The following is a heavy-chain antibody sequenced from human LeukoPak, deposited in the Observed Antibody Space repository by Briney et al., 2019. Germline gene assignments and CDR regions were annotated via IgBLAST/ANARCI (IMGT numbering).Heavy chain of an antibody. CDR3: ARGRLSYYYDSRGWFDP. Sequence: SETLSLTCAVYGGSCSGYYWSWIRQPPGKGLEWIGEINHSGSTNYNPSLKSRVTISVDTSKNQFSLKLSSVTAADTAVYYCARGRLSYYYDSRGWFDPWGQGTLVTVSS. CDR1: GGSCSGYY. J-gene: IGHJ5*02. V-gene: IGHV4-34*01. D-gene: IGHD3-22*01. CDR2: INHSGST.